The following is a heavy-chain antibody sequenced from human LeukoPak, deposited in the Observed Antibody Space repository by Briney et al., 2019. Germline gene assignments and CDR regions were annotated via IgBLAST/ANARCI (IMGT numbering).Heavy chain of an antibody. CDR2: IYSGGST. Sequence: GGSLRLSCAASGFTVSSNYMSWVRHAPGKGLEWVSVIYSGGSTYYADSVKGRFTISRDSSKNTLYLQMNSLRAEDTAVYYCARDLYGSGSYAYYYGMDVWGQGTTVTVSS. D-gene: IGHD3-10*01. CDR1: GFTVSSNY. J-gene: IGHJ6*02. CDR3: ARDLYGSGSYAYYYGMDV. V-gene: IGHV3-66*01.